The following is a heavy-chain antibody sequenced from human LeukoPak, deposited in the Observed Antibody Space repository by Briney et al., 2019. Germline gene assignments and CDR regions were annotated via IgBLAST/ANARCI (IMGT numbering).Heavy chain of an antibody. Sequence: GGSLRLSCAASGFTFSTYGMHWVRQAPGKGLEWVSAISGSGGSTYYADSVKGRFTISRDNSKNTLYLQMNSLRAEDTAVYYCAKIGAVTSRAFDYWGQGTLVTVSS. D-gene: IGHD3-10*01. CDR1: GFTFSTYG. J-gene: IGHJ4*02. V-gene: IGHV3-23*01. CDR2: ISGSGGST. CDR3: AKIGAVTSRAFDY.